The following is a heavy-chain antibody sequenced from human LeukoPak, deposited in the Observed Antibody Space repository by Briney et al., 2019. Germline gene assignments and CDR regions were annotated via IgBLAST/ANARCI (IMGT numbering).Heavy chain of an antibody. CDR1: GFTFSSHA. CDR3: ATTLRDGKFDY. J-gene: IGHJ4*02. V-gene: IGHV3-53*04. D-gene: IGHD4-23*01. CDR2: IYRGGST. Sequence: AGGSLRLSCAASGFTFSSHAMSWVRQAPGKGLEWVSVIYRGGSTYYADSVKGRFTISRHNSRDTMYLQMNSLRTEDTAVYYCATTLRDGKFDYWGQGTLVTVSS.